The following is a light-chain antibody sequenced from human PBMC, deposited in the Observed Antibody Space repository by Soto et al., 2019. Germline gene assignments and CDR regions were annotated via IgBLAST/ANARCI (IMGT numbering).Light chain of an antibody. J-gene: IGKJ2*01. Sequence: DAVMTQSPLSLPVTLGQPASISCRSSQSLVYRDGNTYLNWFQQRPGQSPRRLIYEVSNRDSGVPDRFSGSGSDTDFTLKISRVEAEDVGVYYCMQGTHWPYTFGQGTKLEIK. CDR3: MQGTHWPYT. CDR1: QSLVYRDGNTY. CDR2: EVS. V-gene: IGKV2-30*01.